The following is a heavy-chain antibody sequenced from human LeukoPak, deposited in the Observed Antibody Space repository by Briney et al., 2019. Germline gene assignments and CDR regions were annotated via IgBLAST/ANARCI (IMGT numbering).Heavy chain of an antibody. CDR2: ISGSGGST. J-gene: IGHJ4*02. CDR3: ARTARGTWIQLWAPFDY. V-gene: IGHV3-23*01. CDR1: GFTFSSYA. D-gene: IGHD5-18*01. Sequence: GGSLRLSCAASGFTFSSYAMSWVRQAPGKGLKWVSAISGSGGSTYYADSVKGRFTISRDNSKNTLYLQMNSLSAEDTAVYYCARTARGTWIQLWAPFDYWGQGTLVTVSS.